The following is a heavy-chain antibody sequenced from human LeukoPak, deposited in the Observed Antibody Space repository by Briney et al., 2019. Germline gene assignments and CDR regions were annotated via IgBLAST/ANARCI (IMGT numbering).Heavy chain of an antibody. CDR3: ARDSPSGSYLASFDY. J-gene: IGHJ4*02. Sequence: ASVKVSCKASGYTFTSYYMHWVRQAPGQGLEWMGIINPSGGSTSYAQKFQGRVTMTRDTSTSTVYMELSSLRSEDTAVCYCARDSPSGSYLASFDYWGQGTLVTVSS. CDR1: GYTFTSYY. V-gene: IGHV1-46*01. D-gene: IGHD1-26*01. CDR2: INPSGGST.